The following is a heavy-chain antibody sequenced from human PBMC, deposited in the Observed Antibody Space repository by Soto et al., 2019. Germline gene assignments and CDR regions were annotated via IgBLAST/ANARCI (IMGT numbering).Heavy chain of an antibody. CDR1: GYTFTNHG. CDR3: ASDRVAGISGDAFDI. V-gene: IGHV1-18*04. Sequence: QVQLVQSGAEVKKPGASVKVSCKTSGYTFTNHGINWVRQAPGQGLEWMGWINPYNANVNYAQKLQGRVTMTTDTSTSTAYMDLRSLTSDDTAVYDCASDRVAGISGDAFDIWGQGTMVTVSS. D-gene: IGHD3-10*01. CDR2: INPYNANV. J-gene: IGHJ3*02.